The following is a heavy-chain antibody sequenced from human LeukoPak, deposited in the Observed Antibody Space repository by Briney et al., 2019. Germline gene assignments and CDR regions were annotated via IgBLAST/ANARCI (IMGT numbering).Heavy chain of an antibody. CDR2: IYYSGST. CDR1: GGSISSGGYY. V-gene: IGHV4-31*03. CDR3: ASAWLYSGSYGGVSKFDY. Sequence: PSQTLSLTCTVSGGSISSGGYYWSWIRQHPGKGLEWIGYIYYSGSTYYNPSLKSRVTISVDTSKNQFSLKLSSVTAADTAVYYCASAWLYSGSYGGVSKFDYWGQGTLVTVSS. D-gene: IGHD1-26*01. J-gene: IGHJ4*02.